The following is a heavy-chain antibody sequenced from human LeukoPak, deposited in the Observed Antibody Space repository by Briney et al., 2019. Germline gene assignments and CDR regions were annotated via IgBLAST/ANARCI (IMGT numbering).Heavy chain of an antibody. Sequence: SETLSLTCAVYGGSFTDYYWLWLRQPPGKGLEWIGSIYYNGITYYSLSLKSRVTISVDTSKSQCSLRLSSVTAADTAVYYCARGGGFRGGYPPLYWGQGTLVTVSS. CDR3: ARGGGFRGGYPPLY. CDR1: GGSFTDYY. V-gene: IGHV4-34*01. CDR2: IYYNGIT. D-gene: IGHD1-26*01. J-gene: IGHJ4*02.